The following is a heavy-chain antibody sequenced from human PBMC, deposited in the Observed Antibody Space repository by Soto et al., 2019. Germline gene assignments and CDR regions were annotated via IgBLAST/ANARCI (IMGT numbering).Heavy chain of an antibody. V-gene: IGHV3-48*01. CDR3: AKGDCSGGRFFCYFDY. CDR1: GFTFSDYA. CDR2: IWSGNSGI. J-gene: IGHJ4*02. Sequence: PGGSLRLSCAATGFTFSDYAMNWVRQAPGKGLEWVSHIWSGNSGIQYADSVKGRFTISRDNGENSLFLQMNSLRAEDTAIYYCAKGDCSGGRFFCYFDYWGLGALVTVSS. D-gene: IGHD2-15*01.